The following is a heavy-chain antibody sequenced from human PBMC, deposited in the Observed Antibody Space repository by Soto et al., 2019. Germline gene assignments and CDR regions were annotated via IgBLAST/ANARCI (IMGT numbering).Heavy chain of an antibody. D-gene: IGHD1-26*01. V-gene: IGHV6-1*01. CDR3: TRALSGSYDH. CDR2: TYYRSKWST. Sequence: PSQTLSLTCAISGDSVSIKSAAWNLIRQSPSRGLEWLGRTYYRSKWSTDYAISVKSRITINPDTSNNHFSLQLKSVTPEDTAVYYCTRALSGSYDHWGQGTLVT. J-gene: IGHJ5*02. CDR1: GDSVSIKSAA.